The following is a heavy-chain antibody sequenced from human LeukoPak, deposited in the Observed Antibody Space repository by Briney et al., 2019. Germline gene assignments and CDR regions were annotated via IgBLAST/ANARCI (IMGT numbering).Heavy chain of an antibody. CDR1: GYTFAEYA. V-gene: IGHV3-43D*04. CDR3: AKDTQSSRQNDYADLFFHH. Sequence: GASLRLSCTASGYTFAEYAMHWVRQAPGQGLEWVSRINRESDSTYYAESVKGRFTISRDNSKNSLYLQMNGLRPEDAAVYYCAKDTQSSRQNDYADLFFHHWGQGTLVTVSS. CDR2: INRESDST. D-gene: IGHD4-17*01. J-gene: IGHJ4*02.